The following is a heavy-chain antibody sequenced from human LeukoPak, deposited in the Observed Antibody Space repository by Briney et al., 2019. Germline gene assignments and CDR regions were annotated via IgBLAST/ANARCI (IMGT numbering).Heavy chain of an antibody. J-gene: IGHJ4*02. V-gene: IGHV4-4*07. CDR1: GGSISSY. CDR3: ARDSNLEYSSSRGLGR. D-gene: IGHD6-6*01. Sequence: SETLSLTCTVSGGSISSYWSWIRQPAGKGLEWIGRIYASGSTYYNPSLESRVTMSVDTSKNQFSLRLTTVTAADTAVYYCARDSNLEYSSSRGLGRWGQGTLVTVSS. CDR2: IYASGST.